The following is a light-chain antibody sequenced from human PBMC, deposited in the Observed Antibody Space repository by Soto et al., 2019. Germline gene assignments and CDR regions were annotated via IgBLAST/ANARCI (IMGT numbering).Light chain of an antibody. CDR2: KAS. Sequence: DIQMTQSPSTLSASVGDRVTITCRASQSISIWLAWYQQKPGKAPKILLYKASSLESGDPSRFSGSGSGTEFTLTISSLQADDFATYYCQQYSTYTPRTFGQGTKVDIK. CDR3: QQYSTYTPRT. V-gene: IGKV1-5*03. CDR1: QSISIW. J-gene: IGKJ1*01.